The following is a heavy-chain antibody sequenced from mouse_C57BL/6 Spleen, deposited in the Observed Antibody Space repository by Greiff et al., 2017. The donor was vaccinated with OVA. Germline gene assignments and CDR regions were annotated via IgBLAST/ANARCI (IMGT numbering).Heavy chain of an antibody. V-gene: IGHV1-82*01. CDR3: AREACSSGYFDY. Sequence: QVQLQQSGPELVQPGASVKISCKASGYAFSSSWMTWVKQMPGKGLEWIGRIYPGDGDTNYNGKFKGKATLTADKSSSTAYLQLSSLPSEDSAVYVRAREACSSGYFDYWGQGTTLTVSS. CDR1: GYAFSSSW. CDR2: IYPGDGDT. J-gene: IGHJ2*01. D-gene: IGHD3-2*02.